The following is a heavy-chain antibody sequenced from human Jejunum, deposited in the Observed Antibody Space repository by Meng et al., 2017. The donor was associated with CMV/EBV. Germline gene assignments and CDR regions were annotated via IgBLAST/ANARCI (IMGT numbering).Heavy chain of an antibody. Sequence: CKLGDELKKPGASVEFYCKTYESTFTFYTVNWVRQAPGEGLEWMGGIIAVPKTPTNAPKFRGRLTITAAESTGTTYVELTSLTSEDTAVYYCARGFSNGYLPFDYWGQGTLVTVSS. CDR3: ARGFSNGYLPFDY. J-gene: IGHJ4*02. CDR2: IIAVPKTP. D-gene: IGHD3-22*01. V-gene: IGHV1-69*08. CDR1: ESTFTFYT.